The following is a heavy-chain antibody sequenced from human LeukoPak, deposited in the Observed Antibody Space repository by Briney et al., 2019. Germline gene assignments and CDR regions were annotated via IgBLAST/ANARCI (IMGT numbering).Heavy chain of an antibody. V-gene: IGHV1-24*01. Sequence: ASVKVSCKVSGYTLTELSMHWVRQAPGKGLEWMGGFDPEDGETIYAQKFQGRVTMTEDTSTDTAYMELSSLRSEDTAVYYCASVSPIRGSSWIWFDPWGQGTLVTVSS. J-gene: IGHJ5*02. CDR1: GYTLTELS. CDR3: ASVSPIRGSSWIWFDP. CDR2: FDPEDGET. D-gene: IGHD6-13*01.